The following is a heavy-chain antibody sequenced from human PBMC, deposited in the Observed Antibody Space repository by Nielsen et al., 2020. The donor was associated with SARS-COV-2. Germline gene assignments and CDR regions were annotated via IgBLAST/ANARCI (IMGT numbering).Heavy chain of an antibody. CDR1: GFIFSSYA. Sequence: GESLKISCAASGFIFSSYAMHWVRQAPGKGLEWVAVISYDGSNKYYADSVKGRFTISRDNSKNTLYLQMNSLRAEDTAVYYCARDDYWGQGTLVTVSS. CDR2: ISYDGSNK. CDR3: ARDDY. J-gene: IGHJ4*02. V-gene: IGHV3-30-3*01.